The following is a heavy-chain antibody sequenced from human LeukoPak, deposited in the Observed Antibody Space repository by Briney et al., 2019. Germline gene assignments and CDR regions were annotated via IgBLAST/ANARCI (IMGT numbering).Heavy chain of an antibody. CDR1: GFTFSSYW. Sequence: GGSLRLSCAASGFTFSSYWMSWVRQAPGKGLEWVANIKQDGSEKYYVDSVKGRFTISRDNAKNSLYLQMNSLRAEDTAVYYCARDHYYGSGSYEPGLNYFDYWGQGTLVTVSS. V-gene: IGHV3-7*01. CDR3: ARDHYYGSGSYEPGLNYFDY. CDR2: IKQDGSEK. D-gene: IGHD3-10*01. J-gene: IGHJ4*02.